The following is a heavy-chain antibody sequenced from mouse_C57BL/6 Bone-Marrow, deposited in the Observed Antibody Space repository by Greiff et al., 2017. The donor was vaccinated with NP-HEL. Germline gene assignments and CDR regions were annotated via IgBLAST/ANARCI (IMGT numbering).Heavy chain of an antibody. CDR3: ARQVTTVVSHWYCDV. D-gene: IGHD1-1*01. J-gene: IGHJ1*03. CDR2: IWSGGST. Sequence: HVQLQQSGPGLVQPSRSLSITCTVSGFSLTSYGVHWVRQSPGKGLEWLGVIWSGGSTDYNAAFISRLSISKDNSKSQVFFKMNSLQADDTAIYYCARQVTTVVSHWYCDVWGTGTTVTVST. CDR1: GFSLTSYG. V-gene: IGHV2-2*01.